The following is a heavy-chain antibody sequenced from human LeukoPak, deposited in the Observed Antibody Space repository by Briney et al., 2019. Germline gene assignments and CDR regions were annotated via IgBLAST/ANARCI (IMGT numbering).Heavy chain of an antibody. CDR3: ARTHSSGGDY. Sequence: QAGGSLRLSCAASGFTLYHYGMHWVRQAPGEGLEWVSYISSSSSTIYYADSVKGRFTISRDNAKNSLYLQMNSLRAEDTAVYYCARTHSSGGDYWGQGTLVTVSS. J-gene: IGHJ4*02. CDR1: GFTLYHYG. D-gene: IGHD6-19*01. CDR2: ISSSSSTI. V-gene: IGHV3-48*01.